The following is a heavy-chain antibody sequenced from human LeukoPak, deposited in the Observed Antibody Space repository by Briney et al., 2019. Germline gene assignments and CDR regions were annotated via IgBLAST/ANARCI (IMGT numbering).Heavy chain of an antibody. V-gene: IGHV3-23*01. D-gene: IGHD3-10*01. CDR2: ISGSGSST. J-gene: IGHJ4*02. Sequence: PGGSLRPSCAASGFTFSICAMNWVRQAPGKGLEWVSGISGSGSSTYYADSVKGRFTISRDSSKNTVYLQMNSLRAEDTARYYCAKADGSYKTLIDYWGQGTLVTVSS. CDR1: GFTFSICA. CDR3: AKADGSYKTLIDY.